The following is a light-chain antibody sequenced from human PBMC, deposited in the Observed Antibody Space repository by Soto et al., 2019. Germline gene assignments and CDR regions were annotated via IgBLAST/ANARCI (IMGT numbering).Light chain of an antibody. J-gene: IGKJ4*01. V-gene: IGKV1-39*01. CDR3: QQGSRTLT. CDR1: QSIDRY. CDR2: GAS. Sequence: DIQMTQSPSSLSASVGDRVTITCRASQSIDRYLNWYQQKPGTAPKLLISGASSLRSGVPSRFSGSGSGTDFTLTINSLQPEDFVTYYCQQGSRTLTFGGGTKVDSK.